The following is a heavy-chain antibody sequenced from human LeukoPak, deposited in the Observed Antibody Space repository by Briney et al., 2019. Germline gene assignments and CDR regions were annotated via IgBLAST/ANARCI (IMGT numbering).Heavy chain of an antibody. D-gene: IGHD2-21*01. CDR1: GYTFTGYY. J-gene: IGHJ4*02. Sequence: ASVKVSCKASGYTFTGYYMHWVRQAPGQGLEWMGWINPNSGGTNYAQKFQGRVTMTRGTSISTAYMELSRLRSDDTAVHYCAREACGGDCSELDYWGQGTLVTVSS. CDR3: AREACGGDCSELDY. CDR2: INPNSGGT. V-gene: IGHV1-2*02.